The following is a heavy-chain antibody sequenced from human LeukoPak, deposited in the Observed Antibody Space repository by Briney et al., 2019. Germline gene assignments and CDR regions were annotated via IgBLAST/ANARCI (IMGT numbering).Heavy chain of an antibody. Sequence: GGSLRLSCAASGFTFSSYWMSWVRQAPGKGLEWVANIKKDGREKYYVDSVKGRFTISRDNSKNSLYLQMNSLRAEDTAVYFCARTSGTGWSPWGQGTLVTVSS. J-gene: IGHJ5*02. CDR1: GFTFSSYW. CDR2: IKKDGREK. CDR3: ARTSGTGWSP. V-gene: IGHV3-7*01. D-gene: IGHD6-19*01.